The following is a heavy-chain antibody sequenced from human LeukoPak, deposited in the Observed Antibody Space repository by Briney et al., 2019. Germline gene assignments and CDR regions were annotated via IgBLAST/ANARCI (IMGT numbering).Heavy chain of an antibody. D-gene: IGHD5-24*01. V-gene: IGHV1-2*02. CDR2: INPNSGGR. J-gene: IGHJ3*02. CDR1: GYTFTGYY. Sequence: ASVKVSCKASGYTFTGYYMHLVRQAPGQGLGWMGWINPNSGGRKYAQKFQGRVTMTRDTSISTAYMELSRLRSDDTAVYYCARFQNHKRRLQFERAFDIWGQGTMVTVSS. CDR3: ARFQNHKRRLQFERAFDI.